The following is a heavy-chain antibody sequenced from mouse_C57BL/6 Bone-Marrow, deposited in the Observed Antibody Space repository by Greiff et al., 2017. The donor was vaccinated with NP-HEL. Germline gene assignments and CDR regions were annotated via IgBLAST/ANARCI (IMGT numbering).Heavy chain of an antibody. Sequence: QVQLQQPGAELVMPGASVKLSCKASGYTFTSYWMHWVKQRPGQGLEWIGEIDPSDSYTNYNQKFKGKSTLTVDKSSRTAYMQLSSLTSEDSAVYFCALLLRVYRGQGTLVTVSA. D-gene: IGHD1-1*01. CDR3: ALLLRVY. CDR1: GYTFTSYW. J-gene: IGHJ3*01. CDR2: IDPSDSYT. V-gene: IGHV1-69*01.